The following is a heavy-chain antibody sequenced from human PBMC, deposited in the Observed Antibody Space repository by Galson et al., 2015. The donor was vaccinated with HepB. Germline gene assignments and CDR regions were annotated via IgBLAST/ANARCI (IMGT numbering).Heavy chain of an antibody. V-gene: IGHV3-23*01. D-gene: IGHD6-19*01. CDR1: GFTFTTYA. CDR3: AKDLYTVPGAFDS. Sequence: SLRLSCAASGFTFTTYAMNWVRQAPGKGLQWVSGSGSSGTNTYYADSVKGRFTISRDNSKNTVYLQMNSLRAEDTALYYCAKDLYTVPGAFDSWGQGTLVTVSS. J-gene: IGHJ4*02. CDR2: SGSSGTNT.